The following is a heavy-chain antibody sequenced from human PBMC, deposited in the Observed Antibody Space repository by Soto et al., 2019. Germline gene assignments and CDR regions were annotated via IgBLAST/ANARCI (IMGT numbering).Heavy chain of an antibody. J-gene: IGHJ4*02. D-gene: IGHD3-22*01. CDR3: ARGIRYYYDSSGYYLDY. Sequence: ASETLSLTCTVSGGSISSSSYYWGWIRQPPGKGLEWIGSIYYSGSTYYNPSLKSRVTISVDTSKNQFSLKLSSVTAADTAVYYCARGIRYYYDSSGYYLDYWGQGTLVTVSS. CDR1: GGSISSSSYY. V-gene: IGHV4-39*01. CDR2: IYYSGST.